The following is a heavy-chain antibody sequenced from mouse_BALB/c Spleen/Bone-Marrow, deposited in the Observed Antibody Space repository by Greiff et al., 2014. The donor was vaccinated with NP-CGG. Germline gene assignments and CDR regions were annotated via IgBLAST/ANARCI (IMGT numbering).Heavy chain of an antibody. CDR2: ISSGSTTI. CDR3: ARDYYGSIYFDY. J-gene: IGHJ2*01. V-gene: IGHV5-17*02. Sequence: DVHLVESGGGLVQPGGSRKLSCAASGFTFSSFGMHWVRQAPEKGLEWVAYISSGSTTIYYADTVKGRFTISRDNPKNTLFLQMTSLRSEDTTIDYCARDYYGSIYFDYWGQGTTLTVSS. CDR1: GFTFSSFG. D-gene: IGHD1-1*01.